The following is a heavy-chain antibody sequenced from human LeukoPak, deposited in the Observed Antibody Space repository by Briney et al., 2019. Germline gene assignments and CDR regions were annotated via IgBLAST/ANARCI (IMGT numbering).Heavy chain of an antibody. CDR2: MYHGGDT. CDR3: TRVYSSGWPFDS. J-gene: IGHJ4*02. V-gene: IGHV4-38-2*01. D-gene: IGHD6-19*01. CDR1: GYSITSGYH. Sequence: SETLSLTCAVSGYSITSGYHWGWIRQAPGKGLEWIGSMYHGGDTYDNPSLKSRVTLSVDTSKNQFSLNLRSVTAADTAVYYCTRVYSSGWPFDSWGQGTLVTVAS.